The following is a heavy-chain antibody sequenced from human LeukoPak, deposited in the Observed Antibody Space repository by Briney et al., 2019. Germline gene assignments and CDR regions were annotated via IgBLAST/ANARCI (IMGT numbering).Heavy chain of an antibody. D-gene: IGHD4-11*01. Sequence: ASVKVSCKASGYTFTGYYMHWVRQAPGQGLEWMGWTNPNSGGTNYAQKFQGRVTMTRDTSISTAYMELSRLRSDDTAVYYCASMTTVTTGFDPWGQGTLVTVSS. CDR2: TNPNSGGT. CDR1: GYTFTGYY. CDR3: ASMTTVTTGFDP. V-gene: IGHV1-2*02. J-gene: IGHJ5*02.